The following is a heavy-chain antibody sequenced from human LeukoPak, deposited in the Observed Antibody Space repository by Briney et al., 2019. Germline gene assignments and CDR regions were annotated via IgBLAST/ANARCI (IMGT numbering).Heavy chain of an antibody. D-gene: IGHD3-10*02. J-gene: IGHJ6*04. V-gene: IGHV3-21*01. CDR2: ISGSSSYI. CDR3: AELGITMIGGV. CDR1: GFTFSSYS. Sequence: GGSLRLSCVASGFTFSSYSMNWVRQAPGKGLEWVSSISGSSSYIYYADSVKGRFTISRDNAKNSLYLQMNSLRAEDTAVYYCAELGITMIGGVWGKGTTVTISS.